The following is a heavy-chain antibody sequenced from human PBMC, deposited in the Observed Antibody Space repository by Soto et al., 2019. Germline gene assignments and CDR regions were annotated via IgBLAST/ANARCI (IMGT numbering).Heavy chain of an antibody. D-gene: IGHD3-3*01. CDR2: ISAYNGNT. CDR3: ARATLITYYDFWSGYYQAPAFGY. CDR1: RYTFTSYG. Sequence: ASVKVSCKAPRYTFTSYGISLLRHYPGQGRECMGWISAYNGNTNYAQKLQGRVTMTTDTSTSTAYMELRSLRSDDTAVYYCARATLITYYDFWSGYYQAPAFGYWGQGTLVTVSS. V-gene: IGHV1-18*01. J-gene: IGHJ4*02.